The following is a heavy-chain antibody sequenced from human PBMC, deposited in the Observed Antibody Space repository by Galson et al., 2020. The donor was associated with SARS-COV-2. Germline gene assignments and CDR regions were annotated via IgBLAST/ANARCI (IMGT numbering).Heavy chain of an antibody. J-gene: IGHJ4*02. CDR2: FSGSGGST. CDR1: GFTFSNYA. CDR3: VKDFGFSGSYFGDY. V-gene: IGHV3-23*01. Sequence: GGSLRLSCAGFGFTFSNYAMSWVRQAPGKGLEWVSAFSGSGGSTFYADSVQGRFTISRDNSKNTLYLQMNSLRVEDSAVYYCVKDFGFSGSYFGDYWGQGTLVTVSS. D-gene: IGHD1-26*01.